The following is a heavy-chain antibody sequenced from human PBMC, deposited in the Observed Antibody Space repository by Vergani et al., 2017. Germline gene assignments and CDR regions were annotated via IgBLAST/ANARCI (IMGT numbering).Heavy chain of an antibody. Sequence: VQLVESGGGVVQPGGSLRLSCAASGFTFSSYWMHWVRQAPGKGLVWVSRINSDGSSTSYADSVKGRFTISRDNAKNPLYLQMNSLRAEDTAVYYCARDGDWNYFGYYYYGMDVWGQGTTVTVSS. CDR1: GFTFSSYW. V-gene: IGHV3-74*01. J-gene: IGHJ6*02. D-gene: IGHD1-7*01. CDR2: INSDGSST. CDR3: ARDGDWNYFGYYYYGMDV.